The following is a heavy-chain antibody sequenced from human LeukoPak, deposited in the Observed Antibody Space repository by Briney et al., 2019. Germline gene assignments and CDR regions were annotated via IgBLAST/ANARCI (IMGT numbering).Heavy chain of an antibody. Sequence: GESLKISCKGSGYSFTSYWIGWVRQMPGKGLEWMGIIYPGDSDTRYSPSFQGQVTISADKSISTAYLQWSSLKASDTAMYYCASAGRDGYNQYFFDYWGQGTLVTVSS. CDR3: ASAGRDGYNQYFFDY. CDR2: IYPGDSDT. V-gene: IGHV5-51*01. CDR1: GYSFTSYW. J-gene: IGHJ4*02. D-gene: IGHD5-24*01.